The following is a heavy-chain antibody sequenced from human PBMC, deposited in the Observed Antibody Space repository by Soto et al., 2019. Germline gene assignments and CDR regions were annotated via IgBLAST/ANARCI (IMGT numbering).Heavy chain of an antibody. CDR2: IWYDGSNK. V-gene: IGHV3-33*08. Sequence: QVQLVESGGGVVQPGGSLRLSCTTSGFTFNTYGMYWVRQAPGKGLEWVAIIWYDGSNKYYGDYVKGRFTISRDNAKNTLYLQMNSLGAEETVLYYCARGDCTGAYCYSWPFNYGVDVWGQGTTVTVSS. CDR3: ARGDCTGAYCYSWPFNYGVDV. CDR1: GFTFNTYG. J-gene: IGHJ6*02. D-gene: IGHD2-15*01.